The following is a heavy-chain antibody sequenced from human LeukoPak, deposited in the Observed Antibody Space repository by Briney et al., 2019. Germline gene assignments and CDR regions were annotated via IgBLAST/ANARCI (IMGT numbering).Heavy chain of an antibody. Sequence: SETLSFTCTLSGGSISSGSYYWSWIRQPAGKGLEWIGRIYTSGSTNYNPSLKSRVTISVDTSKNQFSLKLSSVTAADTAVYYCARGPTTMVRGVIGFDPWGQGTLVTVSS. CDR2: IYTSGST. V-gene: IGHV4-61*02. J-gene: IGHJ5*02. D-gene: IGHD3-10*01. CDR1: GGSISSGSYY. CDR3: ARGPTTMVRGVIGFDP.